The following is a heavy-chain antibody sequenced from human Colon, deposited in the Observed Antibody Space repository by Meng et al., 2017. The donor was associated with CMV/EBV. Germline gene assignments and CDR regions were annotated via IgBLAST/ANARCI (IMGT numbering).Heavy chain of an antibody. Sequence: VQVQAAGPGRVESSVTLSLTCTVSGGSISTYYWSWIRQPAGEGLEWLGRISTNRNTDYNPSLNSRATIWLDTSNNQFSLKLTSVTAADTAVYYCVRGGYSGTQTGGVQEYWGQGTLVTVSS. D-gene: IGHD5-12*01. J-gene: IGHJ4*02. CDR2: ISTNRNT. CDR3: VRGGYSGTQTGGVQEY. V-gene: IGHV4-4*07. CDR1: GGSISTYY.